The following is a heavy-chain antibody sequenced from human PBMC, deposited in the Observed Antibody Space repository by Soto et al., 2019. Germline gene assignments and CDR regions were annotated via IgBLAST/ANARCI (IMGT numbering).Heavy chain of an antibody. D-gene: IGHD2-15*01. V-gene: IGHV3-21*01. Sequence: EVQLVESGGGLVKPGGSLRLSCAASGFTFSSYSMNWVRQAPGKGLEWVSSISSSSSYIYYADSVKGRFTIFRDNAKNSLYLQMNSLRAEDTAVYYCARGLHCSGGSCVFDYWGQGTLVTVSS. CDR2: ISSSSSYI. CDR3: ARGLHCSGGSCVFDY. J-gene: IGHJ4*02. CDR1: GFTFSSYS.